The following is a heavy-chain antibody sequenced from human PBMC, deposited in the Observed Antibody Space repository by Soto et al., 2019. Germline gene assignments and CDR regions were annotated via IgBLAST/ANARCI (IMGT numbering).Heavy chain of an antibody. V-gene: IGHV3-30*18. CDR2: ISYDGSNK. CDR3: AKVRYSSSSDAFDI. Sequence: LRLSCAASGFTFSSYGMHWVRQAPGKGLEWVAVISYDGSNKYYADSVKGRFTISRDNSKNTLYLQMNSLRAEDTAVYYCAKVRYSSSSDAFDIWGQGTMVTVSS. J-gene: IGHJ3*02. CDR1: GFTFSSYG. D-gene: IGHD6-13*01.